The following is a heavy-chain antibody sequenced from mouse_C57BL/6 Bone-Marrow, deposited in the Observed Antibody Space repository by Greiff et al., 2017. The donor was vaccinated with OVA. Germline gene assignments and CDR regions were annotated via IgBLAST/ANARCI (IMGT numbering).Heavy chain of an antibody. D-gene: IGHD1-1*01. Sequence: VQGVESGPGLVAPSQSLSITCTVSGFSLTSYGAHWVRQPPGKGLEWLVVIWSDGSTTYNSALKSRLSISKDNSKSQVFLKMNSLQTDDTAMYYCARHVYGSSYDWYFDVWGTGTTVTVSS. CDR1: GFSLTSYG. CDR3: ARHVYGSSYDWYFDV. V-gene: IGHV2-6-1*01. CDR2: IWSDGST. J-gene: IGHJ1*03.